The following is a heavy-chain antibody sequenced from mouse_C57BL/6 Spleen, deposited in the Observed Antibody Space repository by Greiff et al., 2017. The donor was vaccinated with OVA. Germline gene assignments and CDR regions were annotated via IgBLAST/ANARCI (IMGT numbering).Heavy chain of an antibody. CDR2: IYTGGGDT. V-gene: IGHV1-82*01. CDR3: SAQYGRSSYSLDY. D-gene: IGHD1-1*01. J-gene: IGHJ2*01. Sequence: VQLQQSGPELVKPGDSVTISCTASGYAIRSYWMNWVKQRPGKGLEWIGRIYTGGGDTNYNGKLKGKATLTADTSSSSAYMQLRSRTSEDSAVYICSAQYGRSSYSLDYWGQGTTLTVSS. CDR1: GYAIRSYW.